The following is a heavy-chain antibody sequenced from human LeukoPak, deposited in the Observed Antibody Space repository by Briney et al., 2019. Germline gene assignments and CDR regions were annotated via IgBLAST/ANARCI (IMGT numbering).Heavy chain of an antibody. CDR1: GVSISSSNSY. CDR2: IYYTGNT. Sequence: SETLSLTCAVSGVSISSSNSYWGWIRQPPGKGLEWIGSIYYTGNTYYNASLKSRVTISIDTSNNQISLRLISVTATDTAMYYCARQTGSGLFTLPGGQGTLVTVSS. J-gene: IGHJ4*02. V-gene: IGHV4-39*01. CDR3: ARQTGSGLFTLP. D-gene: IGHD3/OR15-3a*01.